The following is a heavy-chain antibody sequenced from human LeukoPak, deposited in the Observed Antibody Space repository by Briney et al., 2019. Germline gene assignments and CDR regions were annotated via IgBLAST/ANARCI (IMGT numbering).Heavy chain of an antibody. Sequence: KPSETLSLTCAAYGLTFSGYYLSWIRQPPGKGLEWIGELNHSGSTNYNPSPKSRVTISVDTSKNQFSLELSSVTAADTAVYYCASGGIAVAGTGNSFDYWGQGTLVTVSS. D-gene: IGHD6-19*01. V-gene: IGHV4-34*01. CDR2: LNHSGST. J-gene: IGHJ4*02. CDR1: GLTFSGYY. CDR3: ASGGIAVAGTGNSFDY.